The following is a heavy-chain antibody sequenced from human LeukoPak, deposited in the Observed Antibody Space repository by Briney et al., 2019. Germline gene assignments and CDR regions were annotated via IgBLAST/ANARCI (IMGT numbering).Heavy chain of an antibody. V-gene: IGHV3-30*02. J-gene: IGHJ4*02. CDR3: ARTVTTGWCFDY. CDR1: GFTFSSYG. CDR2: IRYDGSNK. Sequence: PGGSLRLSCAASGFTFSSYGMHWVRQAPGKGLEWVAFIRYDGSNKYYADSVKGRFTISRDNSKNTLYLQMNSLRAEDTAVYYCARTVTTGWCFDYWGQGTLVTVSS. D-gene: IGHD4-17*01.